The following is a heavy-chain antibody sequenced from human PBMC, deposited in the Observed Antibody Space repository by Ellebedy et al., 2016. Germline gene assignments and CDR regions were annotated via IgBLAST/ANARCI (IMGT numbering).Heavy chain of an antibody. CDR2: ISYDGSNK. V-gene: IGHV3-30*18. CDR1: GFTFSSYG. CDR3: AKVFAGDGYNPTLDY. Sequence: GGSLRLSXAASGFTFSSYGMHWVRQAPGKGLEWVAVISYDGSNKYYADSVKGRFTISRDNSKNTLYLQMNSLRAEDTAVYYCAKVFAGDGYNPTLDYWGQGTLVTVSS. D-gene: IGHD5-24*01. J-gene: IGHJ4*02.